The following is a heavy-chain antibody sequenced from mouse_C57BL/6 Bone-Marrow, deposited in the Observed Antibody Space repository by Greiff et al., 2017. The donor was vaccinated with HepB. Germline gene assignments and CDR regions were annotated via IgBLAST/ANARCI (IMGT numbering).Heavy chain of an antibody. CDR3: ARGGGTGTGFAY. D-gene: IGHD4-1*01. V-gene: IGHV5-4*03. CDR1: GFTFSSYA. Sequence: EVKLMESGGGLVKPGGSLKLSCAASGFTFSSYAMSWVRQTPEKRLEWVATISDGGSYTYYPDNVKGRFTISRDNAKNNLYLQMSHLKSEDTAMYYCARGGGTGTGFAYWGQGTLVTVSA. J-gene: IGHJ3*01. CDR2: ISDGGSYT.